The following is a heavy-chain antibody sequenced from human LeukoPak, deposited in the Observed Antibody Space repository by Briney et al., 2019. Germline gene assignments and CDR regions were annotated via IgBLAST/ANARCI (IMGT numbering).Heavy chain of an antibody. D-gene: IGHD6-6*01. J-gene: IGHJ6*02. CDR2: INPSGGST. CDR1: GYTFTNYY. V-gene: IGHV1-46*01. Sequence: ASVKVSCKASGYTFTNYYIHWVRQAPGQGLEWTGIINPSGGSTSYAQKFQGRVTITADKSTSTAYMELSSLRSEDTAVYYCARDDSWGAARPPGSYYYGMDVWGQGTTVTVSS. CDR3: ARDDSWGAARPPGSYYYGMDV.